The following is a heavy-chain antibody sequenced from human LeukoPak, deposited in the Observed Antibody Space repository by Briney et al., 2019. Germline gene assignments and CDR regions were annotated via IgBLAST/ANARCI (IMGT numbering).Heavy chain of an antibody. CDR1: GYNFTDYY. CDR2: VDPEDAET. D-gene: IGHD5-24*01. Sequence: ASVKVSCKVAGYNFTDYYMHWVQEAPGEGLVWIGLVDPEDAETTYAEKFRGRVSMTADTSTDTAYMELSSLRSEDTAVYYCATTQLRADFKGYALDVWGQGTRVTVSS. CDR3: ATTQLRADFKGYALDV. J-gene: IGHJ3*01. V-gene: IGHV1-69-2*01.